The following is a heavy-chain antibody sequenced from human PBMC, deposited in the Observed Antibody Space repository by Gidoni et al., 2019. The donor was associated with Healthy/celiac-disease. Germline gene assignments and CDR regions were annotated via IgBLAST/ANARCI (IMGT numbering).Heavy chain of an antibody. D-gene: IGHD3-22*01. V-gene: IGHV4-59*01. CDR2: IYYSGST. J-gene: IGHJ5*02. Sequence: VQLQESGPGLVKPSETLSLTCTVSGGSISSYYWSWIRQPPGKGLEWIGYIYYSGSTNYNPSLKSRVTISVDTSKNQFSLKLSSVTAADTAVYYCAREGGYYDSSGYYDWFDPWGQGTLVTVSS. CDR1: GGSISSYY. CDR3: AREGGYYDSSGYYDWFDP.